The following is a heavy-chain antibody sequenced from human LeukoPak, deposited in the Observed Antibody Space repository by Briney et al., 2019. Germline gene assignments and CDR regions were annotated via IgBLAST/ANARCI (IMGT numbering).Heavy chain of an antibody. J-gene: IGHJ4*02. Sequence: ASVKVSCKASGYTFTSYGISWVRQAPGQGLEWMGWISAYNGNTNYAQKLQGRVTMTTDTSTSTAYMELRSLRSDVTAVYYCARAGLGSGMIVVVIRENYFDYWGQGTLVTVSS. CDR1: GYTFTSYG. D-gene: IGHD3-22*01. V-gene: IGHV1-18*01. CDR3: ARAGLGSGMIVVVIRENYFDY. CDR2: ISAYNGNT.